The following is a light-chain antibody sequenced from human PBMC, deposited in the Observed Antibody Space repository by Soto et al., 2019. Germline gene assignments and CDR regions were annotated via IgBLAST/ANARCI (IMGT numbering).Light chain of an antibody. Sequence: IVLTQSPGTLSLSPGERATLSCRSSHSVSSNYLAWYQQKPGQAPRLLIYDVSSRATGIPDRFSGSGSGTAFTLTISRLEAVEVAVYYCQQYGSSPTFGQGTKVEIK. CDR3: QQYGSSPT. CDR1: HSVSSNY. J-gene: IGKJ1*01. V-gene: IGKV3-20*01. CDR2: DVS.